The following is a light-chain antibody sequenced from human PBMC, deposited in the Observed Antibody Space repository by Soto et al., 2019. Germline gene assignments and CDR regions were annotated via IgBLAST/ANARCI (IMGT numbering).Light chain of an antibody. CDR1: QSVSGW. CDR2: AAS. Sequence: MYQSPSTLSATEGDTVTVTCRASQSVSGWLAWYQQKPGKAPKLLIYAASTLESGVSSRFSGRGSGTEFTLTINSLQPEDFATYYCQQYKSYLRTFGQGTIVDVK. CDR3: QQYKSYLRT. J-gene: IGKJ1*01. V-gene: IGKV1-5*01.